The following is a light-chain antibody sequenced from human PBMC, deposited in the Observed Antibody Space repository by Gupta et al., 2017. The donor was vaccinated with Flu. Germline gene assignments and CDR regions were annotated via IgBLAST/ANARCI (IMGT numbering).Light chain of an antibody. V-gene: IGKV3-20*01. CDR3: QQYGSSPLT. Sequence: GTLSLSPGERATLSCRASQSVSSSYLAWYQQKPGQAPRLLIHGASTRATGIPDRFSGSGSGTDFTLTISRLEPEDFALYYCQQYGSSPLTFGPGTKVDIK. CDR2: GAS. CDR1: QSVSSSY. J-gene: IGKJ3*01.